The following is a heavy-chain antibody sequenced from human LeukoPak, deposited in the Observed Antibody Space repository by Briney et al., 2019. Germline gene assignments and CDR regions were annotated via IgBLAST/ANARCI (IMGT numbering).Heavy chain of an antibody. J-gene: IGHJ4*02. V-gene: IGHV3-48*03. D-gene: IGHD1-26*01. CDR3: ARVSATTHFDY. Sequence: GGSLRLSCVASGFTFSDYEMNWFRQAPAKGLEWVSYIRSSGSTLYYADSVQGRFTISRDNAKNSLYLQMNSLRAEDTAVYYCARVSATTHFDYWGQGTLVTVSS. CDR1: GFTFSDYE. CDR2: IRSSGSTL.